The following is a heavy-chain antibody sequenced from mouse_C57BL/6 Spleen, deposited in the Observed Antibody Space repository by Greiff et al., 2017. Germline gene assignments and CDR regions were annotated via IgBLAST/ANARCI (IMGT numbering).Heavy chain of an antibody. J-gene: IGHJ3*01. CDR1: GYSFTGYY. D-gene: IGHD2-5*01. Sequence: VQLKESGPELVKPGASVKISCKASGYSFTGYYMNWVKQSPEKSLEWIGEINPSTGGTTYNQKFKAKATLTVDKSSSTAYMQLKSLTSEDSAVYYCAREDSNYLAYWGQGTLVTVSA. CDR3: AREDSNYLAY. CDR2: INPSTGGT. V-gene: IGHV1-42*01.